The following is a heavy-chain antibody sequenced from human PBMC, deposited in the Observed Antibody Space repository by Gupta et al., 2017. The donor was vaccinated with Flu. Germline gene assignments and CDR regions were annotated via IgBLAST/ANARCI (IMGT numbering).Heavy chain of an antibody. CDR3: VKDSLSSSWSLFDY. CDR2: ISWNSGRV. Sequence: RLAPGKGLEWVSGISWNSGRVGYADSVKGRFTISRDNAKKSLYLQMDSLRTEDTAFYYCVKDSLSSSWSLFDYWGQGTLVTVSS. V-gene: IGHV3-9*01. D-gene: IGHD6-13*01. J-gene: IGHJ4*02.